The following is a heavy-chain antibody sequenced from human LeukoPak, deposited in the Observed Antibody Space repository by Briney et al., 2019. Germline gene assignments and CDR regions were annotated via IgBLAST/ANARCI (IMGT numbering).Heavy chain of an antibody. CDR3: AHSSGWYIAEYFQH. D-gene: IGHD6-19*01. J-gene: IGHJ1*01. Sequence: HSGGSLRLSCAASGFTFSSYAMSWVRQAPGKGLEWVSAISGSGGSTYYADSVKGRFTISRDNSKNTLYLQMNSLRAEDTAVYYCAHSSGWYIAEYFQHWGQGTLVTVSS. CDR1: GFTFSSYA. V-gene: IGHV3-23*01. CDR2: ISGSGGST.